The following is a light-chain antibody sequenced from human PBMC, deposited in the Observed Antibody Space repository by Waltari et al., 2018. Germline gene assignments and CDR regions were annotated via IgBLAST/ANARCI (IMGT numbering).Light chain of an antibody. Sequence: EIVMTQSPAPLYVSPGERATLSCRASQGISSDLAWYQQKPGQAPRLLIFGASTRATGVPARFSGSGSGTEFTLTISSLQSEDFGVYYCQQSKIWPAFGQGTKVEIK. J-gene: IGKJ1*01. CDR2: GAS. CDR1: QGISSD. CDR3: QQSKIWPA. V-gene: IGKV3-15*01.